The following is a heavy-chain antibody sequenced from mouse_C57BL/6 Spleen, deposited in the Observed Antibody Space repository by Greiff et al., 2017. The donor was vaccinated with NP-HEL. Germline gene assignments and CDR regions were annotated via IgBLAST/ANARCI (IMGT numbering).Heavy chain of an antibody. D-gene: IGHD2-5*01. CDR3: ARGSNYERYWYFDV. V-gene: IGHV1-55*01. CDR2: IYPGSGST. CDR1: GYTFTSYW. J-gene: IGHJ1*03. Sequence: QVQLQQPGAELVKPGASVKMSYKASGYTFTSYWITWVKQRPGQGLEWIGDIYPGSGSTNYNEKFKSKATLTVDTSSSTAYMQLSSLTSEDSAVYYCARGSNYERYWYFDVWGTGTTVTVSS.